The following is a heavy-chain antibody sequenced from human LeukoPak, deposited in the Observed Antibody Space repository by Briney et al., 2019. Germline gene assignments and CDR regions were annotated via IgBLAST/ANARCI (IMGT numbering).Heavy chain of an antibody. V-gene: IGHV3-74*01. CDR2: INNDGVST. Sequence: GGSLRLSCATSGFTLSSYWMHWVRQVPGKGLEWLSRINNDGVSTSYADSVKGRFTISRDNAKNTLYLRMNSLRAEDTAIYYCARKPLSGGYGGTIDYWGQGTLVTVSS. CDR3: ARKPLSGGYGGTIDY. CDR1: GFTLSSYW. D-gene: IGHD5-12*01. J-gene: IGHJ4*02.